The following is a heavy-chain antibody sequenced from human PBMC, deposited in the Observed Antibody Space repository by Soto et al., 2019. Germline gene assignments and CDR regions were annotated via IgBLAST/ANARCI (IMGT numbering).Heavy chain of an antibody. CDR1: GFTFSDYT. CDR3: ARDPRSTDGPSYFFDY. CDR2: INPSNAYI. Sequence: GGSLRLSCAASGFTFSDYTMNWDRQAPGKGLEWVSSINPSNAYIYYADSLRGRFTVSRDNTRNSLFLQMNSLRAEDTAVYYCARDPRSTDGPSYFFDYWGQGTLVTVSS. J-gene: IGHJ4*02. D-gene: IGHD4-4*01. V-gene: IGHV3-21*01.